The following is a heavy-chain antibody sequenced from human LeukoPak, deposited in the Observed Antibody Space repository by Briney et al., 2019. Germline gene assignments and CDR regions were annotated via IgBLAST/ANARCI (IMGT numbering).Heavy chain of an antibody. V-gene: IGHV1-69-2*01. CDR1: GYTFTDYY. CDR3: ATLGNDFWSGYHSRTFDY. CDR2: VDPEDGET. Sequence: ATVKISCKVSGYTFTDYYMHWVQQAPRKGLEWMGLVDPEDGETIYAEKFQGRVTITADTSTDTAYMELSSLRSEDTAVYYCATLGNDFWSGYHSRTFDYWGQGTLVTVSS. D-gene: IGHD3-3*01. J-gene: IGHJ4*02.